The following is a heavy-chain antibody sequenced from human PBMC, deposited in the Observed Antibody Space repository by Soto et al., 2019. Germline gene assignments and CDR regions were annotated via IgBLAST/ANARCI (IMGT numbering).Heavy chain of an antibody. J-gene: IGHJ5*02. CDR2: ISSVDAK. CDR3: ARAQNLFGSSDWLDP. V-gene: IGHV2-26*01. CDR1: GFSLNDAQVG. Sequence: ATLKESGPVLVKATETLTLTCSVSGFSLNDAQVGVAWIRQTPGKALEWLALISSVDAKSYNPSLKTRLSISQSISNTLVVLTVTNVSPPDTATYFCARAQNLFGSSDWLDPWGRGTLVTVSA. D-gene: IGHD2-15*01.